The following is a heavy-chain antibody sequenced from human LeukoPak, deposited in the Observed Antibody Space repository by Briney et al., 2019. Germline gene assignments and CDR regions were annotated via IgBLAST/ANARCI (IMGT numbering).Heavy chain of an antibody. V-gene: IGHV1-18*01. J-gene: IGHJ4*02. D-gene: IGHD4-17*01. Sequence: ASVKVSCKASGYTFTSYGFSWVRQAPGQGLEWMGWISAYNGNTNYAQKLQGRVTMTTDTSTSTAYMELRSLRSDDTAVYYCARDADYGDYSRRFDYWGQGTLVTVSS. CDR3: ARDADYGDYSRRFDY. CDR1: GYTFTSYG. CDR2: ISAYNGNT.